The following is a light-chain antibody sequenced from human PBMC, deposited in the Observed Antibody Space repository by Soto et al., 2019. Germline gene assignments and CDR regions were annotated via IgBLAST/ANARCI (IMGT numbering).Light chain of an antibody. Sequence: EIVLTQSPGTLSLSSGERATLSCRASQSVSSSYLAWYQQKPGQAPRLLVYATSSRATGIPDRFSGSGSGTDFTVTTSRLEPEDFAVDYCQQYDSTSFSFGQGTKLEIK. CDR2: ATS. V-gene: IGKV3-20*01. J-gene: IGKJ2*01. CDR3: QQYDSTSFS. CDR1: QSVSSSY.